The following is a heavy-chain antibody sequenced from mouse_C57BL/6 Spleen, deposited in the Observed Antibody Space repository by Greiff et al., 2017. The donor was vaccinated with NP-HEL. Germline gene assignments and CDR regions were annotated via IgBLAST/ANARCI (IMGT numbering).Heavy chain of an antibody. J-gene: IGHJ4*01. CDR2: INPNNGGT. Sequence: VQLQQSGPELVKPGASVKISCKASGYTFTDYYMNWVKQSHGKSLEWIGDINPNNGGTSYNQKFKGKATLTVDKSSSTAYMELRSLTSEDSAVYYCASLRVSMDYWGQGTSVTVSS. CDR1: GYTFTDYY. V-gene: IGHV1-26*01. CDR3: ASLRVSMDY.